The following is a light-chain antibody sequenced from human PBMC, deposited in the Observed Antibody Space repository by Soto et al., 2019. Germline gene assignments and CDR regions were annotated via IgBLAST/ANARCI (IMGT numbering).Light chain of an antibody. V-gene: IGKV3-20*01. CDR1: QSVSSNY. CDR3: QQYGSSPT. J-gene: IGKJ1*01. Sequence: EIVLTQSPGTLSLSPGERATLSCRSSQSVSSNYLAWYQQKPDQAPRLVIYDVSGRATGIPDRFSGSGSGTEFTLTHNRPEPEDFAVYYCQQYGSSPTFGQGTKVEIK. CDR2: DVS.